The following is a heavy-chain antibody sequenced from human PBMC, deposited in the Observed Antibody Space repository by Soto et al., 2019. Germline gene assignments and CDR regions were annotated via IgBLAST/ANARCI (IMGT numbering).Heavy chain of an antibody. Sequence: GESLKISCKASGYRFTSCWIGLVRQMPGKGLEWMGIIYPGDSEARYGPSFQGQATISADEPINTAYLQGNSLKASDSAIYFCARHGYSSSWYPDHWGQGTLVTVSS. CDR2: IYPGDSEA. V-gene: IGHV5-51*01. J-gene: IGHJ4*02. D-gene: IGHD2-2*03. CDR1: GYRFTSCW. CDR3: ARHGYSSSWYPDH.